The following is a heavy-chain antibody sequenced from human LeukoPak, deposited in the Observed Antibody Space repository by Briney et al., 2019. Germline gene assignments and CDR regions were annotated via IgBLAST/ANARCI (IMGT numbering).Heavy chain of an antibody. CDR3: ARLRRITMVRGVSRNYYYYYNMDV. CDR2: IHYSGSA. CDR1: GGSISSDY. J-gene: IGHJ6*03. D-gene: IGHD3-10*01. Sequence: PSETLSLTCTVSGGSISSDYWSWIRQPPGKGLQWIGYIHYSGSANYNPSLKSRVTISVDKSKNQFSLRLSSVTAADTAMYYCARLRRITMVRGVSRNYYYYYNMDVWGKGTPVTVSS. V-gene: IGHV4-59*01.